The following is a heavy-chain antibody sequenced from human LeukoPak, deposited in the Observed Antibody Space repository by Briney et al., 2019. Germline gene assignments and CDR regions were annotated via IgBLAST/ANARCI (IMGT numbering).Heavy chain of an antibody. J-gene: IGHJ2*01. Sequence: SVKVSCKVSGDTFTKFTINWLRQAPGQGLEWMGGTIRISGITNYAQKFRDRVSITADKSTSTAYMEVNSLTSIDTAIYYCARRLIGYDFWYFDLWGHGTLVTVSS. CDR2: TIRISGIT. CDR3: ARRLIGYDFWYFDL. V-gene: IGHV1-69*10. CDR1: GDTFTKFT. D-gene: IGHD5-12*01.